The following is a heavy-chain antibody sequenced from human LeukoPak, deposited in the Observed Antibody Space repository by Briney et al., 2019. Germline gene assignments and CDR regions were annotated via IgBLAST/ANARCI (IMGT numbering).Heavy chain of an antibody. CDR2: INPSGGST. V-gene: IGHV1-46*01. J-gene: IGHJ4*02. Sequence: GASVKVSCKASGYTFTTYYMHWVRQAPGQGLEWMGIINPSGGSTSYAQKFQGRVTMTTDTSTSTAYMELRSLRSDDTAVYYCARSGFDLAYCGGDCYSIPDYWGQGTLVTVSS. CDR1: GYTFTTYY. CDR3: ARSGFDLAYCGGDCYSIPDY. D-gene: IGHD2-21*02.